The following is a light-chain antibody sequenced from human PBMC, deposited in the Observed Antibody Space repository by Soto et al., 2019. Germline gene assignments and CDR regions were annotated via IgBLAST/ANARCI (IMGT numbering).Light chain of an antibody. CDR1: QSISSW. CDR2: KAS. Sequence: DIQMTQSPSTLSASVGDRVTITCRASQSISSWLAWYQQKPGKAPKLLIYKASSLESGVPSRFSGSGSGTEFTLTISSLQPDDFATYYCQQYNSSPLTFGGGTKVAIK. J-gene: IGKJ4*01. V-gene: IGKV1-5*03. CDR3: QQYNSSPLT.